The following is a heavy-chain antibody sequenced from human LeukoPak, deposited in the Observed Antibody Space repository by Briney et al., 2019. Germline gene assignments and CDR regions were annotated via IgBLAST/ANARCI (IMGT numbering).Heavy chain of an antibody. CDR1: RYTFTRST. V-gene: IGHV1-18*01. Sequence: ASQKISCKTPRYTFTRSTISCVRHAPGDRLEWMGWISAYNGNTNYAQKLQGRVTMTTDTSTSTAYMELRSLRSDDTAVYYCARGTGYFGPWGQGTLVTVSS. CDR2: ISAYNGNT. CDR3: ARGTGYFGP. D-gene: IGHD3-10*01. J-gene: IGHJ5*02.